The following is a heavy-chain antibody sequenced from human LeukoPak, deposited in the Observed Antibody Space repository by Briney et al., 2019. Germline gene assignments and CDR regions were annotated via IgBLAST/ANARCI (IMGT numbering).Heavy chain of an antibody. J-gene: IGHJ4*02. CDR3: ARVQLKPQWLRESWGLDY. Sequence: ASVKVSCKASGYTFTSYGISWVRQAPGQGLEWMGWISAYNGNTNYAQKLQGRVTMTTDTSTNTAYMELRSLRSDDTAVYYCARVQLKPQWLRESWGLDYWGQGTLVTVSS. CDR2: ISAYNGNT. CDR1: GYTFTSYG. V-gene: IGHV1-18*04. D-gene: IGHD5-12*01.